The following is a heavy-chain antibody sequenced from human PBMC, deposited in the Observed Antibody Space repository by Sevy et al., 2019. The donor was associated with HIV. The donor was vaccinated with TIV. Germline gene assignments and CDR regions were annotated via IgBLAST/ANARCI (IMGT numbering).Heavy chain of an antibody. Sequence: GGSLRLSCAASGFTFSDYYMSWIRQAPGKGLEWVSYISSSGSTIYYADSVKGRFTISRDNAKNSLYLQMNGLRAEDTAVYYCANSGAPGIAASPHWFDPWGQGTLVTVSS. J-gene: IGHJ5*02. D-gene: IGHD6-13*01. CDR3: ANSGAPGIAASPHWFDP. CDR1: GFTFSDYY. CDR2: ISSSGSTI. V-gene: IGHV3-11*01.